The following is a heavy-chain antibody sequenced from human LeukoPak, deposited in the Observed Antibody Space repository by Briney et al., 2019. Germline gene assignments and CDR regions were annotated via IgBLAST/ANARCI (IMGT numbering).Heavy chain of an antibody. J-gene: IGHJ4*02. CDR2: ISAYNGNT. CDR1: GYTFTSYG. D-gene: IGHD6-13*01. Sequence: ASVKFSCKASGYTFTSYGISWVRQAPGQGLEWMGWISAYNGNTNYAQKLQGRVTMTTDTSTSTAYMELRSLRSDDTAVYYCARDTSWAAAGTGVDYWGQGTLVTVSS. V-gene: IGHV1-18*01. CDR3: ARDTSWAAAGTGVDY.